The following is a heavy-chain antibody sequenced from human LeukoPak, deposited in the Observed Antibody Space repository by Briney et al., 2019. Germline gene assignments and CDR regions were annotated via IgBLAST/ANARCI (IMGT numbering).Heavy chain of an antibody. CDR2: INPNSGGT. CDR3: ARGRGIIQYYDFWSGYYVWFDP. Sequence: ASVKVSCKASGYTFTGYYMHWVRQAPGQGLEWMGWINPNSGGTNYAQKFQGRVTMTRDTSISTAYMELSRLGSDDTAVYYCARGRGIIQYYDFWSGYYVWFDPWGQGTLVTVSS. V-gene: IGHV1-2*02. D-gene: IGHD3-3*01. CDR1: GYTFTGYY. J-gene: IGHJ5*02.